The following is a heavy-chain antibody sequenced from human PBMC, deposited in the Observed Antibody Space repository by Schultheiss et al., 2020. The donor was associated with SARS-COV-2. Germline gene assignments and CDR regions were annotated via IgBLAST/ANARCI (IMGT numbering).Heavy chain of an antibody. J-gene: IGHJ4*02. CDR2: ISSSSSYI. CDR3: ARDPNYGPVSVDY. Sequence: GGSLRLSCAASGFTFSSYSMNWVRQAPGKGLEWVSSISSSSSYIYYADSVKGRFTISRHNSKNTLYLQMNSLRAEDTAVYYCARDPNYGPVSVDYWGQGTLVTVSS. V-gene: IGHV3-21*04. D-gene: IGHD3-10*01. CDR1: GFTFSSYS.